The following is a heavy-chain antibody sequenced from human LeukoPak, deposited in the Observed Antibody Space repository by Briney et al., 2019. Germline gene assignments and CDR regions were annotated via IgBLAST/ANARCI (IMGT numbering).Heavy chain of an antibody. Sequence: SETLSLTCTVSGGSISNYYWSWIRQPPGKGLEWIGFIYYSGSTDYNPSLKSRVTISVDTSKNQFSLKMRSVTAADTAVYYCARHARLTIFGGPFDYWGQGTLVTVSS. V-gene: IGHV4-59*08. CDR3: ARHARLTIFGGPFDY. J-gene: IGHJ4*02. CDR2: IYYSGST. D-gene: IGHD3-3*01. CDR1: GGSISNYY.